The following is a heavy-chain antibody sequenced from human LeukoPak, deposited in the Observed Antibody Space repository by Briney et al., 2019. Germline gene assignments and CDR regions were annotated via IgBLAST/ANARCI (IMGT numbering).Heavy chain of an antibody. CDR3: ARGLYYGSGQYYFDY. D-gene: IGHD3-10*01. Sequence: GGSLRLSCAASGFTFSSSYMHWVRQAPGKGLEYVSAISPSGDSTYYTNSMKGRLTISRDNSKNTLFLQMGSLTAEDMAVYYCARGLYYGSGQYYFDYWGQGTLVTVSS. V-gene: IGHV3-64*01. CDR2: ISPSGDST. J-gene: IGHJ4*02. CDR1: GFTFSSSY.